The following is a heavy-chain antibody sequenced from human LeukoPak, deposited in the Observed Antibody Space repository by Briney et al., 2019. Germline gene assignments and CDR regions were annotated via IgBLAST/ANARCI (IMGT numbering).Heavy chain of an antibody. CDR3: AKDKDYYDSSGYYSFDY. D-gene: IGHD3-22*01. CDR1: GGTFSSYA. Sequence: SVKVSCKASGGTFSSYAISWVRQAPGQGLEWMGGIIPIFGTANYAQKFQGRVTITTDESTSTAYMELSSLRSEDTAVYYCAKDKDYYDSSGYYSFDYWGQGTLVTVSS. CDR2: IIPIFGTA. V-gene: IGHV1-69*05. J-gene: IGHJ4*02.